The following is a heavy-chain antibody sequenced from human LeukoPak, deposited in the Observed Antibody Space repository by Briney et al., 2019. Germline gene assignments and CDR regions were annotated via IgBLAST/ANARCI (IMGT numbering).Heavy chain of an antibody. Sequence: GGSLRLSCAASGFSFSRNAMSWVRQAPGRGLEWVSVISGSGSTTDYADYVKGRFTISRDNSKNTLYLQMNSLRAEDTAVYYCAKGFVEMATTSNFDYGGQGTLVTVSS. CDR1: GFSFSRNA. CDR2: ISGSGSTT. CDR3: AKGFVEMATTSNFDY. V-gene: IGHV3-23*01. D-gene: IGHD5-24*01. J-gene: IGHJ4*02.